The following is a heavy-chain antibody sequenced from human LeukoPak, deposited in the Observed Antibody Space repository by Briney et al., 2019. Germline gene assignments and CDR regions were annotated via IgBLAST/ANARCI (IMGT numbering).Heavy chain of an antibody. J-gene: IGHJ4*02. CDR2: ISGSSSYI. V-gene: IGHV3-21*01. Sequence: GGSLRLSCAASGFTFNSYFMNWVRQAPGGGVEWVSSISGSSSYIYSADSLKGRFSISRDNAKNSLYLQMNSLRAEDTAVYYCARRAKTERGHSYGLDYWGQGALVTVSS. D-gene: IGHD5-18*01. CDR3: ARRAKTERGHSYGLDY. CDR1: GFTFNSYF.